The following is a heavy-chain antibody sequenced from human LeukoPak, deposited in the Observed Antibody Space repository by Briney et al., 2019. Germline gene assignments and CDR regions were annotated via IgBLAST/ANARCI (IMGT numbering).Heavy chain of an antibody. CDR1: GVSISSYY. J-gene: IGHJ5*02. Sequence: SEALSLTCTVSGVSISSYYWSWIRQPPGKGLEWIGYIYYSGSTNYNPSLKSRVTISVDTSKNQFSLKLSSVTAADTAVYYCAREGSSWYMSGWFDPWGQGTLVTVSS. D-gene: IGHD6-13*01. V-gene: IGHV4-59*01. CDR3: AREGSSWYMSGWFDP. CDR2: IYYSGST.